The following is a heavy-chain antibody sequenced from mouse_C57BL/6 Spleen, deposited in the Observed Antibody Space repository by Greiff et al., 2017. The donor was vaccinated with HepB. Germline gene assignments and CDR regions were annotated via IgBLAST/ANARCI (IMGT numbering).Heavy chain of an antibody. CDR2: IYPGDGDT. CDR1: GYAFSSYW. Sequence: VQLQQSGAELVKPGASVKISCKASGYAFSSYWMNWVKQRPGKGLEWIGQIYPGDGDTNYNGKFKGKAKLTADKSSSTAYMQLSSLTSEDSAVYFCARMGTTVVATGYWYFDVWGTGTTVTVSS. V-gene: IGHV1-80*01. CDR3: ARMGTTVVATGYWYFDV. D-gene: IGHD1-1*01. J-gene: IGHJ1*03.